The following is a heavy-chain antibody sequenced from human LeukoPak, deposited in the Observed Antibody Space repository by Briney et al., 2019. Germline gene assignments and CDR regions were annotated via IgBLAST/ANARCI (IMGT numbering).Heavy chain of an antibody. J-gene: IGHJ4*02. CDR3: ARSGGGRITIFGVVTVPLYYFDY. CDR2: MNPNSGNT. Sequence: VASVKVSCKASGYTFTRYDINWVRQATGQGLEWMGWMNPNSGNTGYAQKFQGRVTMTRNTSISTAYMELSSLRSEDTAVYYCARSGGGRITIFGVVTVPLYYFDYWGQGTLVTVSS. D-gene: IGHD3-3*01. V-gene: IGHV1-8*01. CDR1: GYTFTRYD.